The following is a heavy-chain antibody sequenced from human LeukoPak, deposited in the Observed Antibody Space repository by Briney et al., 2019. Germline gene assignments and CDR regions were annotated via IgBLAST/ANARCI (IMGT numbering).Heavy chain of an antibody. Sequence: SETLSLTCAVSGYSIRSGHYWGWIRQSPGNGLEWIGSINHSGITEYNPSLKSRVTLSVDTSKNQFSLQLRSVTAADRALYYCARSGDYIKEGFDYWGQGTQVTVSS. CDR2: INHSGIT. J-gene: IGHJ4*02. CDR3: ARSGDYIKEGFDY. V-gene: IGHV4-38-2*01. CDR1: GYSIRSGHY. D-gene: IGHD3-22*01.